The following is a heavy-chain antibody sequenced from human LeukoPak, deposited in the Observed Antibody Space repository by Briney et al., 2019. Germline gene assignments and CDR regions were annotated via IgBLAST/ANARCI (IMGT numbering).Heavy chain of an antibody. Sequence: SETLSLTCTVSGGSISSGGYYWSWIRQHPGKGLEWIGYIYYSGSTYYNPSLKSRVTISVDTSKNQFSLKLSSVTAADTAVYYCARYTDYYDTLSVSCYFDYWGQGTLVTVSS. CDR2: IYYSGST. V-gene: IGHV4-31*03. D-gene: IGHD3-22*01. CDR1: GGSISSGGYY. CDR3: ARYTDYYDTLSVSCYFDY. J-gene: IGHJ4*02.